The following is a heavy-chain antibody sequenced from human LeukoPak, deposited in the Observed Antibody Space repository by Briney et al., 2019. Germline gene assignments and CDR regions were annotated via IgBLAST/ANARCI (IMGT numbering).Heavy chain of an antibody. Sequence: ASVKVSCKASGYTFTGYYMHWVRQAPGQGLEWMGWINPNSGGTNYAQKFQGRVTITADESTSTAYMELSSLRSEDTAVYYCASRGTGTRLQFYSGYYYGMDVWGQGTTVTVSS. V-gene: IGHV1-2*02. J-gene: IGHJ6*02. D-gene: IGHD1-7*01. CDR2: INPNSGGT. CDR1: GYTFTGYY. CDR3: ASRGTGTRLQFYSGYYYGMDV.